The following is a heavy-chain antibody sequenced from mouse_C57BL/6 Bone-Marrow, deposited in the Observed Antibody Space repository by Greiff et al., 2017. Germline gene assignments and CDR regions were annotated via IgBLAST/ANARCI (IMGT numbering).Heavy chain of an antibody. CDR2: IHPNSGST. CDR1: GYTFTSYW. V-gene: IGHV1-64*01. D-gene: IGHD1-1*01. J-gene: IGHJ4*01. Sequence: QVQLQQPGAELVKPGASVKLSCKASGYTFTSYWMHWVKQRPGQGLEWIGMIHPNSGSTNYNEKFKSKATLTVDKSSSTAYMQLSSLTSEDSAVYYCARSKNYYGNSSYYAMDYWGQGTSVTVSS. CDR3: ARSKNYYGNSSYYAMDY.